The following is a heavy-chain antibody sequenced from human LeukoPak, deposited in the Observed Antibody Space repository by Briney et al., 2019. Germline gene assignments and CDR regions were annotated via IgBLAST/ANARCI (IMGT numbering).Heavy chain of an antibody. V-gene: IGHV3-30-3*01. CDR2: ISYDGSNK. CDR3: ARALRLLRYFDWPGTFDP. Sequence: GGSLRLSCAASGFTFSSYAMHWVRQAPGKGLEWVAVISYDGSNKYYADSVKGRFTISRDNSKNTLYLQMNSLRAEDTAVYYCARALRLLRYFDWPGTFDPWGQGTLVTVSS. J-gene: IGHJ5*02. D-gene: IGHD3-9*01. CDR1: GFTFSSYA.